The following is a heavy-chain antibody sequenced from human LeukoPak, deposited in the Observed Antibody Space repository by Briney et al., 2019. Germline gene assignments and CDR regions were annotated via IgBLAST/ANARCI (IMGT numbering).Heavy chain of an antibody. CDR2: IYYSGST. J-gene: IGHJ5*02. V-gene: IGHV4-59*01. D-gene: IGHD3-10*01. Sequence: PSETLSLTCTVSGGSISSYYWSWIRQPPGKGLEWIGYIYYSGSTNYNPSLKSRVTLSVDTSKNQFSLKLSSVTAADTAVYYCARGGSGSYYKGWFDPWGQGTLVTVSS. CDR1: GGSISSYY. CDR3: ARGGSGSYYKGWFDP.